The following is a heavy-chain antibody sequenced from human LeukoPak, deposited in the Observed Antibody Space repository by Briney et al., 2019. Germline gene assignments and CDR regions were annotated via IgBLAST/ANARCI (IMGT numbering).Heavy chain of an antibody. Sequence: GGSLRLSCAASGFTFSSYWMHWVRQAPGKGLVWVSRINSDGSSTSYADTVKGRFTISRDNAKNTLYLQMNSLRAEDTAVYYCARAYNWNDVDYWGQGTLVTVSS. J-gene: IGHJ4*02. CDR2: INSDGSST. V-gene: IGHV3-74*01. CDR1: GFTFSSYW. D-gene: IGHD1-1*01. CDR3: ARAYNWNDVDY.